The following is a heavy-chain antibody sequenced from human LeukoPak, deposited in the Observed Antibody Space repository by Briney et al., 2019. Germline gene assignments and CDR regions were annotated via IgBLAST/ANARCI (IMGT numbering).Heavy chain of an antibody. V-gene: IGHV3-48*04. CDR1: GFTFSSYS. J-gene: IGHJ3*02. CDR3: ARGDYYGSEASDAFDI. CDR2: ISSSSSTI. Sequence: GRSLRLSCAASGFTFSSYSMNWVRQAPGKGLEWVSYISSSSSTIYYADSVKGRFTISRGNAKNSLYLQMNSLRAEDTAVYYCARGDYYGSEASDAFDIWGQGTMVTVSS. D-gene: IGHD3-10*01.